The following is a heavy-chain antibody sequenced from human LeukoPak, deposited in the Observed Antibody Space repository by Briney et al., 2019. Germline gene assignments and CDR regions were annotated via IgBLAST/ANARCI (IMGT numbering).Heavy chain of an antibody. V-gene: IGHV4-31*03. D-gene: IGHD4-23*01. CDR1: GGSISSGGYY. CDR2: IYYSGST. CDR3: ARDPTVVPGWFDL. J-gene: IGHJ5*02. Sequence: SETLSLTCTVSGGSISSGGYYWSWIRQHPGKGLEWIGYIYYSGSTYYNPSLKSRVTISVDTSKNQFSLKLSSVTAADTAVYYCARDPTVVPGWFDLWGQGTLVTVSS.